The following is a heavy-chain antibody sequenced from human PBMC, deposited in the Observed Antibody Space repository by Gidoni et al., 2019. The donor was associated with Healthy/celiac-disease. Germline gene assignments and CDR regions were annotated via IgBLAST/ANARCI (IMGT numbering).Heavy chain of an antibody. Sequence: QVQLQESGPGLVKPSQTLSLTCTVSGGSISRGYYYWSWIRQPPGKGLEWIGYIYYSGITYYNPSLKSRVTISVDTSKNQFSLKLSSVTAADTAVYYCARAPTGYDILTTPFDYWGQGTLVTVSS. CDR1: GGSISRGYYY. CDR3: ARAPTGYDILTTPFDY. D-gene: IGHD3-9*01. CDR2: IYYSGIT. V-gene: IGHV4-30-4*01. J-gene: IGHJ4*02.